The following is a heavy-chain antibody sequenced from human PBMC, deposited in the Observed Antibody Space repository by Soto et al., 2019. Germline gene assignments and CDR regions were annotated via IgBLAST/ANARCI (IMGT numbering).Heavy chain of an antibody. CDR2: ISYDGSNK. J-gene: IGHJ4*02. CDR3: ARANGDSVLDY. D-gene: IGHD4-17*01. CDR1: GFTFSSYA. V-gene: IGHV3-30-3*01. Sequence: GGSLRLSCAASGFTFSSYAMHWVRQAPGKGLEWVAVISYDGSNKYYADSVKGRFTISRDNSKNTLYLQMNSLRAEDTAVYYCARANGDSVLDYWGQGTLVTVS.